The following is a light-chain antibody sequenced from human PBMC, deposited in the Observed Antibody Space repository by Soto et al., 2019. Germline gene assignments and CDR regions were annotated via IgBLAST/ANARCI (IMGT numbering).Light chain of an antibody. CDR3: QQYDNLPST. V-gene: IGKV1-33*01. Sequence: DIPMTQSPSSLSASVGDRVTITCQASQDISNYLNWYQQKPGKAPKLLIYDASNLETGVPSRFSGSGSGTDFTVTISSLQPEDIATYDCQQYDNLPSTFGGGTKVEIK. CDR2: DAS. CDR1: QDISNY. J-gene: IGKJ4*01.